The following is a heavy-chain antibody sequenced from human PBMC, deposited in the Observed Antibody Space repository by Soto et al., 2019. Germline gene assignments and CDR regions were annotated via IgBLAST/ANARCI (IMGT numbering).Heavy chain of an antibody. Sequence: QVQLVQSGAEVKKPGSSVKVSCKASGGTFSSYAISWVRQAPGQGLEWMGGIIPIFGTANYAQKFQGRVTITADESTSTAYMELSSLRSDDTAVYYCARALTDYYDSSGYYYTSDYWGQGTLVTVSS. CDR1: GGTFSSYA. J-gene: IGHJ4*02. V-gene: IGHV1-69*01. CDR2: IIPIFGTA. CDR3: ARALTDYYDSSGYYYTSDY. D-gene: IGHD3-22*01.